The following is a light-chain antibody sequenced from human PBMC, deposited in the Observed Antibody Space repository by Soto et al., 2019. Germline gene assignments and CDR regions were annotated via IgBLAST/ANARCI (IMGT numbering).Light chain of an antibody. CDR2: DAS. CDR3: QQYNSYRVT. J-gene: IGKJ3*01. CDR1: QSISSW. Sequence: DIQMTQSPSTLSASVGDRVTITCRASQSISSWLAWYQQKPGKAPKLLIYDASSVESGVPSRFSGSGSETEFTLTISSLQPDDFATYYCQQYNSYRVTFGPGTKVDIK. V-gene: IGKV1-5*01.